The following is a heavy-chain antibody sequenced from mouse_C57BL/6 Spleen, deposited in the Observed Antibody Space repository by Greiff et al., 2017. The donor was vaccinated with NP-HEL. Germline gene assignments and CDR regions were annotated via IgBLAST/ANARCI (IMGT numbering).Heavy chain of an antibody. D-gene: IGHD2-4*01. CDR2: ISNGGGST. CDR1: GFTFSDYY. CDR3: ARNYDYDGDYYAMDY. Sequence: EVKVEESGGGLVQPGGSLKLSCAASGFTFSDYYMYWVRQTPEKRLEWVAYISNGGGSTYYPDTVKGRFTISRDNAKNTLYLQMSRLKSEDTAMYYCARNYDYDGDYYAMDYWGQGTSVTVSS. J-gene: IGHJ4*01. V-gene: IGHV5-12*01.